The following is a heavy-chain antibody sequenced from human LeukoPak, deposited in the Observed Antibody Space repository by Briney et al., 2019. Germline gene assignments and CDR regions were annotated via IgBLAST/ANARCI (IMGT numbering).Heavy chain of an antibody. CDR1: GFTFSSYG. CDR3: ARDTYSSGWFFLDY. D-gene: IGHD6-19*01. CDR2: ISYDGSNK. V-gene: IGHV3-30*03. J-gene: IGHJ4*02. Sequence: GRSLRLSCAASGFTFSSYGMHWVRQAPGKGLEWVAVISYDGSNKYYADSVKGRFTISRDNSKNTLYLQMNSLRAEDTAVYYCARDTYSSGWFFLDYWGQGTLVTVS.